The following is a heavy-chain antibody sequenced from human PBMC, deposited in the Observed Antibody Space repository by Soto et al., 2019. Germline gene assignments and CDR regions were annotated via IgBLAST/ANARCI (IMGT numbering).Heavy chain of an antibody. CDR1: GFTFSTYE. Sequence: EVQLVESGGGLVQPGGSLRLSCAASGFTFSTYEMNWVRQAPGKGLEGVSYISSSGSSIYYADSVKGRFTMSRDNAKNSLYLQMNSLRGEDTAVYYCAREGSDDTFDIWGQGTMVTVSS. CDR2: ISSSGSSI. CDR3: AREGSDDTFDI. D-gene: IGHD1-26*01. J-gene: IGHJ3*02. V-gene: IGHV3-48*03.